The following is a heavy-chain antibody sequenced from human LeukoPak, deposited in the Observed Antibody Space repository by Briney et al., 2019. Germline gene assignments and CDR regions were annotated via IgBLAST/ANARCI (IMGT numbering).Heavy chain of an antibody. D-gene: IGHD1-26*01. CDR1: GGSISSSSYH. V-gene: IGHV4-39*01. CDR2: IYYSGST. CDR3: ARAARVGAMFDY. Sequence: SETLSLTXTVSGGSISSSSYHWGWIRQPPGKGLEWIGSIYYSGSTYYNPSLKSRVTISVDTSKNQFSLKLSSVTAADTAVYYCARAARVGAMFDYWGQGTLVTVSS. J-gene: IGHJ4*02.